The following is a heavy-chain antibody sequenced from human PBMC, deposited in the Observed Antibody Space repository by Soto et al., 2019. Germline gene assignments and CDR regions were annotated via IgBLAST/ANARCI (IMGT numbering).Heavy chain of an antibody. Sequence: QVQLQESGPGLVKPSETLSLTCTVSGGSISSYYWSWIRQPPGKGLEWIGYIYYSGSTNYKPSLKSRVTISVDTSKNQSSLKLSSVTAADTAVYYCARRYGDCFDYWGQGTLVTVSS. CDR1: GGSISSYY. D-gene: IGHD4-17*01. CDR2: IYYSGST. V-gene: IGHV4-59*08. J-gene: IGHJ4*02. CDR3: ARRYGDCFDY.